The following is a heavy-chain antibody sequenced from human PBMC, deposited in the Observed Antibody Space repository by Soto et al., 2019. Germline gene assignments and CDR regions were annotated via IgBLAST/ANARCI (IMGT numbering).Heavy chain of an antibody. J-gene: IGHJ4*02. CDR2: MQPSTGRT. CDR3: ARGFSAGVGF. CDR1: RCGVKNLK. Sequence: AFVTESSSESRCGVKNLKIRWSRQTDEKGLEWMGWMQPSTGRTGYAQKFQGRVTMTRDTSINTAYMELTTLTSDDTAFYYWARGFSAGVGFWGQGPLVTVSS. V-gene: IGHV1-8*01. D-gene: IGHD1-26*01.